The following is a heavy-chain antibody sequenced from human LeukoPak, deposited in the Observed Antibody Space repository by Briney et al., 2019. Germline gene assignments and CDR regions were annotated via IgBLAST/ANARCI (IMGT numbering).Heavy chain of an antibody. D-gene: IGHD2-15*01. Sequence: SETLSLTCAVYGGSFSGYYWSWIRQPPGKGLEWIGEINHSGSTNYNPSLKSRVTISVDTSKNQFSLKLSSVTAADTAVYYCARGPRVVVVAATHVYYFDYWGQGTLVTVSS. CDR3: ARGPRVVVVAATHVYYFDY. J-gene: IGHJ4*02. V-gene: IGHV4-34*01. CDR2: INHSGST. CDR1: GGSFSGYY.